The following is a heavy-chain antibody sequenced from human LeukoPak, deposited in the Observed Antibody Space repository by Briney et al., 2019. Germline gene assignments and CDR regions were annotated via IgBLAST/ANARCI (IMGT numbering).Heavy chain of an antibody. J-gene: IGHJ4*02. CDR3: SREGGSGWAYDY. V-gene: IGHV3-49*03. Sequence: GGSLRLXCTGSGFTFGDYAMSWFRQAPERGLEYIGFIRSKVYGGTPEYAASVRGRFTISRDDSKSITYLQMNSLKSEDTAVYYCSREGGSGWAYDYWGQGTVVTVSS. D-gene: IGHD6-19*01. CDR2: IRSKVYGGTP. CDR1: GFTFGDYA.